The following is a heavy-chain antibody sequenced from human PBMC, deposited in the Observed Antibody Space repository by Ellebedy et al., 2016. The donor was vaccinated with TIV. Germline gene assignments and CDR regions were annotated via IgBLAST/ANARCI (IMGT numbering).Heavy chain of an antibody. V-gene: IGHV1-46*04. CDR2: IDPRACTT. Sequence: ASVKVSCKASGYTFTKYYIHWVRQAPGQGLEWMGIIDPRACTTISEQKLQGRFTLTRDTSTSTAYMELSSLSSEDTAVYYCATGGDGPNYYGMDVWGQGTTVTVSS. D-gene: IGHD1-26*01. CDR3: ATGGDGPNYYGMDV. J-gene: IGHJ6*02. CDR1: GYTFTKYY.